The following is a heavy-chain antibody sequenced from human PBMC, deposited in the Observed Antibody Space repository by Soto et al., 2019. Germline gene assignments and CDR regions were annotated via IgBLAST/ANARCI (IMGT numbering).Heavy chain of an antibody. Sequence: SETLSLTCTVSGGSVSSGSYYWSWIRQPPGKGMERIGYIYYSGSTYYNPSLKSRVTVSVDTSKNQFSLKLSSVTAADTAVYYCAREYYYDSSGFDYWGQGTLVTVSS. V-gene: IGHV4-61*01. J-gene: IGHJ4*02. CDR3: AREYYYDSSGFDY. CDR1: GGSVSSGSYY. D-gene: IGHD3-22*01. CDR2: IYYSGST.